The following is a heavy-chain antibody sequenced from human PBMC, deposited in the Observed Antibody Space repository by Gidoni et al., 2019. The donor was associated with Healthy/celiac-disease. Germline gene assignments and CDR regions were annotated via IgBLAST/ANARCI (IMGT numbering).Heavy chain of an antibody. J-gene: IGHJ6*02. V-gene: IGHV5-51*01. CDR1: GYSVTSYW. CDR3: ARHIDGYYGMDV. Sequence: EVQRVQSGAEGKKPGEALKISCKGSGYSVTSYWVGWVRQMPGKGLEWMGVIYPGDSDTRSSPSFQGQVTISADKSIRTAYLQWSSLKASDTAMYYCARHIDGYYGMDVWGQGTTVTVSS. D-gene: IGHD3-16*02. CDR2: IYPGDSDT.